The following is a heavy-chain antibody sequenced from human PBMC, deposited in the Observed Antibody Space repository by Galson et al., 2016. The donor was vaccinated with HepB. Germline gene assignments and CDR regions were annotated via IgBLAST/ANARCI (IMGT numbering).Heavy chain of an antibody. Sequence: SLRLSCAASGFTFNRYPMHWVRQAPGKGLQWVALISYDGRNKYYADSVKGRFTISRDNSKNTLYLQMNSLRADDTAVYYCARENLLIKTNYFDSWGQGTLVTVSS. J-gene: IGHJ4*02. CDR2: ISYDGRNK. CDR1: GFTFNRYP. V-gene: IGHV3-30*04. D-gene: IGHD2-21*01. CDR3: ARENLLIKTNYFDS.